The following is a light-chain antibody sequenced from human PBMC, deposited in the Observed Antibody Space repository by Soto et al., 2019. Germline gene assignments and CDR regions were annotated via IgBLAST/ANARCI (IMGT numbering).Light chain of an antibody. V-gene: IGKV3-20*01. CDR1: QSVNNNY. J-gene: IGKJ1*01. Sequence: EIVLTQSPGTLSLSPGERATLSCRASQSVNNNYLAWYQHKPGQSPRLLIYSASNRARGIPDRFGGSGSVTEFTLTESRLEPGDFVVEYCQRYCSAPWTFGQGTKVDI. CDR3: QRYCSAPWT. CDR2: SAS.